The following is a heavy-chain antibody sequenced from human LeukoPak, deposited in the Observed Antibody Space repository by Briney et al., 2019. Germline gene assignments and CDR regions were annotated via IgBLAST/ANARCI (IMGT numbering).Heavy chain of an antibody. J-gene: IGHJ5*02. V-gene: IGHV4-59*01. Sequence: SETLSLTCTVSGGSISSYYWSWIRQPPGKGLEWIGYIYYSGSTNYNPSLKSRVTISVDTSKNQLSLKLSSVTAADTAVYYCARVAPHYGDFTNWFDPWGQGTLVTVSS. CDR1: GGSISSYY. D-gene: IGHD4-17*01. CDR3: ARVAPHYGDFTNWFDP. CDR2: IYYSGST.